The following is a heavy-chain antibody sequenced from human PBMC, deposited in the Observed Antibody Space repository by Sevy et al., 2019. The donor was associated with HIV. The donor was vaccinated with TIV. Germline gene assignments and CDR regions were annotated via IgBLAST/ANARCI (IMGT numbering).Heavy chain of an antibody. CDR3: ARPYGSGSWEAFDI. V-gene: IGHV3-21*01. J-gene: IGHJ3*02. D-gene: IGHD3-10*01. CDR1: GFTFSTYT. Sequence: GGSLRLSCVASGFTFSTYTMNWVRQAPGKGLECVASISSSSNYIYYADSVKGRFTISRDNAKNSLYLQMNSLRAEDTAVYYCARPYGSGSWEAFDIWGQGTMVTVSS. CDR2: ISSSSNYI.